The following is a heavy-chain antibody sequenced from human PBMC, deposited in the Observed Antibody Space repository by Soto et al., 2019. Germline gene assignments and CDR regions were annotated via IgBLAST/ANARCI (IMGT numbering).Heavy chain of an antibody. Sequence: EVQLVESGGGLVQPGRSLRLSCAASGFSFYDYAMHWVRQAPGRGLEWVSSIGWNRVNMAYADSVKGPFTISRDNARNSLYLQMNSLRTDDTGWYYCANFGGMGGWGQGTTVTVSS. CDR1: GFSFYDYA. J-gene: IGHJ6*01. V-gene: IGHV3-9*01. CDR3: ANFGGMGG. CDR2: IGWNRVNM. D-gene: IGHD3-10*01.